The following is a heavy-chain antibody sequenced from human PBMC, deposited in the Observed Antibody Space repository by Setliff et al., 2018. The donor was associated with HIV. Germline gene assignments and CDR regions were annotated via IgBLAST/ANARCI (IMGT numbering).Heavy chain of an antibody. Sequence: GSLRLSCAASGFTFDDYAMYWVRQAPGKGLEWVSLINWAGSRTFYAESVRGRFTTSRDNSKNFLYLEMNSLRDDDTALYFCAKSTGSVLGTYYLDNWGQGTLVTVSS. V-gene: IGHV3-43D*04. CDR1: GFTFDDYA. CDR2: INWAGSRT. J-gene: IGHJ4*02. D-gene: IGHD3-10*01. CDR3: AKSTGSVLGTYYLDN.